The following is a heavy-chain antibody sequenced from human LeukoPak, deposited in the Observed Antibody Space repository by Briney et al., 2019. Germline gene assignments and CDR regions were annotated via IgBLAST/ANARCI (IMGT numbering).Heavy chain of an antibody. CDR3: ARDYYDSSGYYYFDY. D-gene: IGHD3-22*01. CDR1: GFTFSTHG. V-gene: IGHV3-30*02. J-gene: IGHJ4*02. Sequence: GGSLRLSCAASGFTFSTHGMHWVRQAPGKGLEWVAFIRYDGINKYYADSVKGRFTISRDNAKNSLYLQMNSLRAEDTAVYYCARDYYDSSGYYYFDYWGQGTLVTVSS. CDR2: IRYDGINK.